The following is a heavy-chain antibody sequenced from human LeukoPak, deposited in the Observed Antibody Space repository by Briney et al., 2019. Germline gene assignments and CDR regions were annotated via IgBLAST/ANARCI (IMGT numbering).Heavy chain of an antibody. CDR2: IRYDGNNK. CDR1: TFTFSSYG. Sequence: GGSLRLSCAASTFTFSSYGIHCVRQAPGKGLEWVAFIRYDGNNKYYADSVKGRFTISRDNSKNTLYLQMNSLRVEDTAVYYCANTMYSSGWSPFDYWGQGTLVTVSS. CDR3: ANTMYSSGWSPFDY. D-gene: IGHD6-19*01. V-gene: IGHV3-30*02. J-gene: IGHJ4*02.